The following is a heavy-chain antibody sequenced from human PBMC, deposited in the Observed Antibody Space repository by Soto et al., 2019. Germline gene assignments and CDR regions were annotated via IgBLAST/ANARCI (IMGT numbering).Heavy chain of an antibody. D-gene: IGHD3-22*01. CDR1: GFTFGDYA. Sequence: GGSLRLSCTGSGFTFGDYAMSWVRRAPGKGLEWVGFIRSKAYGGTTEWAASVRGRFTISRDDSKSIAYLQMNSLKTEDTAVYYCTRSGDYYDSSGYPTTHAFDIWGQGTMVTVSS. J-gene: IGHJ3*02. CDR3: TRSGDYYDSSGYPTTHAFDI. V-gene: IGHV3-49*04. CDR2: IRSKAYGGTT.